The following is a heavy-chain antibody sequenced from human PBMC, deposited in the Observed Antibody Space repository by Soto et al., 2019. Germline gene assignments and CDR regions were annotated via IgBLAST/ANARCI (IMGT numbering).Heavy chain of an antibody. D-gene: IGHD3-16*01. Sequence: KPSETLSLTCTVSGGSVSNDNFYWSWIRQPPGKGLEWIGYVHSSGITNYNPSLKRRVTISVDTSRNQFSLRLSSVTAADTAVYYCAGGLTMGQLPSHFDHWGQGTLVTVSS. V-gene: IGHV4-61*01. J-gene: IGHJ5*02. CDR1: GGSVSNDNFY. CDR2: VHSSGIT. CDR3: AGGLTMGQLPSHFDH.